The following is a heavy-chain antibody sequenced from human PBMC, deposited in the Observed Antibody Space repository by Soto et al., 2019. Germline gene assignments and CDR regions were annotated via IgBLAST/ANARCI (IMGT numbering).Heavy chain of an antibody. CDR2: INHSGST. CDR3: ARDKITGLFDY. D-gene: IGHD2-8*02. J-gene: IGHJ4*02. CDR1: GGNSGGHY. V-gene: IGHV4-34*01. Sequence: SQTQRDTYAVYGGNSGGHYWTRIRQPTGTGLEWIGEINHSGSTNYNPSLKSRVTISVDTSKNQFSLKLTSVTAADTAVYYCARDKITGLFDYWGQGTLVTVSS.